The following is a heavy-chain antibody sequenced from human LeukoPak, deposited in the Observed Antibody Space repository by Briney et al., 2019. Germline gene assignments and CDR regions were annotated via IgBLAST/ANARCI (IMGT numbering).Heavy chain of an antibody. J-gene: IGHJ3*02. D-gene: IGHD6-19*01. CDR1: GASISSSDYY. V-gene: IGHV4-39*01. CDR2: LYSGGLT. Sequence: PSETLSLTCTVSGASISSSDYYWVWIRQAPGKGLEGIGSLYSGGLTYYNPSLKSRVTISVDTSKNQFSLKVTSVTAADTAVYSCASGGYSSGWYGSFDIWGQWTVVTVSS. CDR3: ASGGYSSGWYGSFDI.